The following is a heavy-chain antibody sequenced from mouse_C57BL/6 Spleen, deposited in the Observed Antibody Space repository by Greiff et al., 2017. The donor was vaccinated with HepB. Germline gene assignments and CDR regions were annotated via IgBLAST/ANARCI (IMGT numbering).Heavy chain of an antibody. CDR1: GYTFTDYE. Sequence: VQLQQSGAELVRPGASVTLSCKASGYTFTDYEMHWVKQTPVHGLEWIGAIDPETGGTAYNQKFKGKAILTADKSSSTAYMELRSLTSEDSAVYYCTREGGLYYYGSSYGYWGQGTTLTVSS. CDR2: IDPETGGT. V-gene: IGHV1-15*01. D-gene: IGHD1-1*01. J-gene: IGHJ2*01. CDR3: TREGGLYYYGSSYGY.